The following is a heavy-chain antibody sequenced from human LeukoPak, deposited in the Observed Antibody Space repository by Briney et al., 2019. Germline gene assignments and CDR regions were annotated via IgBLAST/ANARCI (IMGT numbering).Heavy chain of an antibody. CDR2: IYTSGST. J-gene: IGHJ3*02. D-gene: IGHD3-22*01. Sequence: NASETLSLTCTVSGDSISNYYWSWIRQPAGKALEWIGRIYTSGSTNYNPSLKSRVTMSVDSSKNHFSLTLSSVTAADTAVYYCTRDAYYYDSSGEDAFDIWGQGTMVTVSS. CDR3: TRDAYYYDSSGEDAFDI. CDR1: GDSISNYY. V-gene: IGHV4-4*07.